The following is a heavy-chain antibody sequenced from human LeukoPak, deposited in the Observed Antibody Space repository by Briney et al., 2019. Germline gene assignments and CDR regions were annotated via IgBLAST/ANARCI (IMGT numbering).Heavy chain of an antibody. D-gene: IGHD5-18*01. V-gene: IGHV1-69*13. CDR2: IIPIFGTA. Sequence: SVKVSCKASGGTFSIYAISWVRQAPGQGLEWMGGIIPIFGTANYAQKFQGRVTITADESTSTAYMELSSLRSEDTAVYYCASAPERDTAMVTIDYYYGMDVWGQGTTVTVSS. CDR1: GGTFSIYA. CDR3: ASAPERDTAMVTIDYYYGMDV. J-gene: IGHJ6*02.